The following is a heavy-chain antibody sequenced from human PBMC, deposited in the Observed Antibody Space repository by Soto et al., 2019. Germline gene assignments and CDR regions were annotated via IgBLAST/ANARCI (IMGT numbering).Heavy chain of an antibody. D-gene: IGHD3-3*01. Sequence: SVKFSFQDSVGTLSSYAISWLRHAPGQGLEWMGAIIPIFGKANYAQKFQGRVTITADKSTRTAYMELSSLRSEDTAVYHCETGLIFGLVRVFDYWGQGTLVTVPS. CDR1: VGTLSSYA. CDR3: ETGLIFGLVRVFDY. V-gene: IGHV1-69*06. J-gene: IGHJ4*02. CDR2: IIPIFGKA.